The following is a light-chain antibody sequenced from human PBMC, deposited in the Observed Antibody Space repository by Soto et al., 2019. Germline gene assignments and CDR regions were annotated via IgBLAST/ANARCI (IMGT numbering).Light chain of an antibody. Sequence: PGERATLSCRASQSISSSLAWYEQKPGQAPRLLIYGASSRATGIPDRFSGSGSGTDFTLTISRLEPEDFAVYYCQQYCSSSPITMXLGTRMEIK. V-gene: IGKV3-20*01. CDR3: QQYCSSSPIT. CDR2: GAS. CDR1: QSISSS. J-gene: IGKJ5*01.